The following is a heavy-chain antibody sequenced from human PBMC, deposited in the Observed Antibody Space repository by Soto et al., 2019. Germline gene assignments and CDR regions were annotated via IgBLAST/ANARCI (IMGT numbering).Heavy chain of an antibody. CDR1: GYTFTSYD. D-gene: IGHD3-3*01. Sequence: ASVKVSCKASGYTFTSYDINWVRQATGQGLEWMGWMNPNSGNTGYAQKFQGRVTMTRNTSISTAYMELSSLRSEDTAVYYCARLSQEDFWSGYYYYYGMDVWGQGATVTVSS. V-gene: IGHV1-8*01. CDR2: MNPNSGNT. CDR3: ARLSQEDFWSGYYYYYGMDV. J-gene: IGHJ6*02.